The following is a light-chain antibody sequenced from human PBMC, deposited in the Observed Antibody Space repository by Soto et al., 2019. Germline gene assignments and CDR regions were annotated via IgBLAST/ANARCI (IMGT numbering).Light chain of an antibody. Sequence: QSVLPQPPSVSAAPGQKVTISCSGSSSNIGNNYVSWYQHLPGTAPKLLIYDNNKRPSGIPDRFSGSKSGTSATLGITGLQTGDEADYYCGTWDTSLSAVFGTGTKVTVL. CDR1: SSNIGNNY. CDR2: DNN. J-gene: IGLJ1*01. CDR3: GTWDTSLSAV. V-gene: IGLV1-51*01.